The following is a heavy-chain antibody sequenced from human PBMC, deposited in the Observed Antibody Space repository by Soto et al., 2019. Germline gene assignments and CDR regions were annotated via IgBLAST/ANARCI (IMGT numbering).Heavy chain of an antibody. V-gene: IGHV6-1*01. CDR2: TYYRSKWYN. J-gene: IGHJ4*02. D-gene: IGHD6-13*01. CDR3: TRLSGNSWLDY. CDR1: GESVPPNSAT. Sequence: SQTLSLTCAIYGESVPPNSATWNWFRQSPSRGLEWLGRTYYRSKWYNDYAVSVKGRITINPDTSKNQFSLQLNSVTPEDTAVYYCTRLSGNSWLDYWGQGTLVTVSS.